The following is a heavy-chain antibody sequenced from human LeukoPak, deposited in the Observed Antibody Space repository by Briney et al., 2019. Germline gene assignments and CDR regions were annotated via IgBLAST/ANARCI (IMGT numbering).Heavy chain of an antibody. CDR1: GGSFSGYY. CDR2: INHSGST. J-gene: IGHJ5*02. Sequence: SETLSLTCAVYGGSFSGYYWSWIRQPPGKGLEWIGEINHSGSTNYNPSLKSRVTISVDTSKNQFSLKLSSVTAADTAVYYCARDRFVHYYGSGSYYEPWGQGTLVTVSS. D-gene: IGHD3-10*01. V-gene: IGHV4-34*01. CDR3: ARDRFVHYYGSGSYYEP.